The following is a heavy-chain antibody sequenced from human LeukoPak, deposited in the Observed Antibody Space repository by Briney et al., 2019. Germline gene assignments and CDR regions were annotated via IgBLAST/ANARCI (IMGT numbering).Heavy chain of an antibody. CDR3: ARRRFAVPGTVWFDP. Sequence: PSETLSLTCTVPGGSISSYYWSWIRQPPGKGLEWIGYIYYSGSTNYNPSLKSRVTISVDTSKNQFSLKLSSVTAADTAVYYCARRRFAVPGTVWFDPWGQGTLVTVSS. CDR1: GGSISSYY. CDR2: IYYSGST. D-gene: IGHD6-19*01. J-gene: IGHJ5*02. V-gene: IGHV4-59*08.